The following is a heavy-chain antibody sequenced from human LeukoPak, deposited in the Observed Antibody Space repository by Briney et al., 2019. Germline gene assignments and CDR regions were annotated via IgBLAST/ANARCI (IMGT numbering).Heavy chain of an antibody. J-gene: IGHJ4*02. CDR2: IYYSGST. D-gene: IGHD6-13*01. V-gene: IGHV4-39*01. CDR3: ARHLGRWAAAGNGYFDY. CDR1: GGSISSSSYY. Sequence: TSETLSLTCTVSGGSISSSSYYWGWIRQPPGKGLEWIGSIYYSGSTYYNPSLKSRVTISVDTSKNQFSLKLSSVTAADTAVYCCARHLGRWAAAGNGYFDYWGQGTLVTVSS.